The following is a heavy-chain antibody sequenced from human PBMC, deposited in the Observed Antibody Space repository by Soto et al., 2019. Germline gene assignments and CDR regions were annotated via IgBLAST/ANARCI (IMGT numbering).Heavy chain of an antibody. D-gene: IGHD5-12*01. V-gene: IGHV3-53*01. CDR2: MSSDGNT. J-gene: IGHJ4*02. CDR3: ARDHAFGGYDY. CDR1: GFSVRNIF. Sequence: RLSCAASGFSVRNIFMSWVRQAPGKGLEWVSTMSSDGNTYYAESVKGRFTISRDSSKNTLWLQMNSLRVDDTAVYYCARDHAFGGYDYRGQGTLVTVSS.